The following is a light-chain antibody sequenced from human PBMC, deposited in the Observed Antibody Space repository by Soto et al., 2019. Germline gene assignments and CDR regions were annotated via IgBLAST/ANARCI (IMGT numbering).Light chain of an antibody. J-gene: IGLJ1*01. CDR1: SSDVGAYKY. Sequence: QSALPQPASVSGSPGQSITISCTGTSSDVGAYKYVSWYQQHPGKAPKVMIYEVSNRPSGVSTRFSGSKSGNPASPTISGLQAEDEADYFCSSYSSSSTLFVFGTGTKVTVL. CDR2: EVS. CDR3: SSYSSSSTLFV. V-gene: IGLV2-14*01.